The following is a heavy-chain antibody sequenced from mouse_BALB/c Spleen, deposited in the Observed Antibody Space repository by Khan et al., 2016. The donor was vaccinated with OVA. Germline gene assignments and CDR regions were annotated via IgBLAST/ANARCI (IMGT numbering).Heavy chain of an antibody. Sequence: VQLQQSGPDLVKPGASVKLSCKASGYSFTGYYIHWVKQSHGQSLEWIGRVNPNNGGTSYNQKFKGKAILTVDKSSNTAYMELRSLTSEDSAVYSCAIYHGYFDVWGAGTTGTVAA. CDR2: VNPNNGGT. CDR3: AIYHGYFDV. CDR1: GYSFTGYY. V-gene: IGHV1-26*01. J-gene: IGHJ1*01.